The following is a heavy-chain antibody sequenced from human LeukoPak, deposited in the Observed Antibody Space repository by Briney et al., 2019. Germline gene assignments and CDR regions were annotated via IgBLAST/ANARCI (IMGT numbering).Heavy chain of an antibody. D-gene: IGHD3-9*01. CDR2: FDPEDGET. CDR3: ATTYYDILTGYGLVGGAFDI. Sequence: GASVKVSCKISGYTLTELSMHWVRQAPGKGLEWMGGFDPEDGETIYAQKFQGRVTMTEDTSTDTAYMELSSLRSEDTAVYYCATTYYDILTGYGLVGGAFDIWGQGTMVTVSS. CDR1: GYTLTELS. V-gene: IGHV1-24*01. J-gene: IGHJ3*02.